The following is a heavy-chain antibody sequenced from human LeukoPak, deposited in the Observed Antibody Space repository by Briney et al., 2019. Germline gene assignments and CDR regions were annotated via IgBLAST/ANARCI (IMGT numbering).Heavy chain of an antibody. CDR3: ARGYCSGGSCYSVDY. V-gene: IGHV1-69*13. Sequence: SVKVSCKASGGTFSSYAISWVRQAPGQRLEWMGGIIPIFGTANYAQKFQGRVTITADESTSTAYMELSSLRSEDTAVYYCARGYCSGGSCYSVDYWGQGTLVTVSS. J-gene: IGHJ4*02. CDR2: IIPIFGTA. CDR1: GGTFSSYA. D-gene: IGHD2-15*01.